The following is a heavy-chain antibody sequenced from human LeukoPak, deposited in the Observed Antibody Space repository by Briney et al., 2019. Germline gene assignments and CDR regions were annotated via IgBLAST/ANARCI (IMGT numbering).Heavy chain of an antibody. J-gene: IGHJ5*02. CDR2: IIPIFGTA. CDR3: ASRDIVVVPSPFDP. Sequence: SVKVSCKASGGTFSSYAISWVRQAPGQGLEWMGGIIPIFGTADYAQKFQGRVTITTDESTSTAYMELSSLRSEDTAVYYCASRDIVVVPSPFDPWGQGTLVTVSS. D-gene: IGHD2-2*01. CDR1: GGTFSSYA. V-gene: IGHV1-69*05.